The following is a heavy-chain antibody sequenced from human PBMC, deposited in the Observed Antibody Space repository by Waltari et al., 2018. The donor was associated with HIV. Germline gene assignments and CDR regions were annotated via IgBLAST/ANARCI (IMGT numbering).Heavy chain of an antibody. CDR3: ARGWSTSSFGP. V-gene: IGHV7-4-1*02. D-gene: IGHD2-2*01. CDR2: INTKTGNA. J-gene: IGHJ5*02. Sequence: QVQLVQSGSELKKPGASVKVSCKASGYTFTTYAINWVRQAPGHGLEWMGWINTKTGNATYAKGFTGRCVFSLDTSVSTADLQISSLKAEDTAVYYCARGWSTSSFGPWGQGTLVTVSS. CDR1: GYTFTTYA.